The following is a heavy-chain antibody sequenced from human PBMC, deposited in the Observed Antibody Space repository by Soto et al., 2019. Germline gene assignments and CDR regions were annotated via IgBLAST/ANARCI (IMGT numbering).Heavy chain of an antibody. CDR1: GFTLSSYS. J-gene: IGHJ6*02. V-gene: IGHV3-21*01. D-gene: IGHD3-3*01. Sequence: PGGSLRLSCAASGFTLSSYSMNWVRQTPGKGPEWVSCISSTSSHIYNADSAKGRFTISRDNAKNSLYLQMNSLRAEDTAVYYCARDYGGDFWSGINGMDVWGQGTTVTVSS. CDR2: ISSTSSHI. CDR3: ARDYGGDFWSGINGMDV.